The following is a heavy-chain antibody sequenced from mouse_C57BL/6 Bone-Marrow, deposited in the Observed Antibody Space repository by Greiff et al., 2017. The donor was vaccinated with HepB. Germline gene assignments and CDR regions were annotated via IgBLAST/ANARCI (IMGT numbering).Heavy chain of an antibody. J-gene: IGHJ4*01. V-gene: IGHV5-17*01. CDR1: GFTFSDYG. CDR3: AREFPDAMDY. Sequence: DVKLVESGGGLVKPGGSLKLSCAASGFTFSDYGMHWVRQAPEKGLEWVAYISSGSSTIYYADTVKGRFTISRDNAKNTLFLQMTSLRSEDTAMYYCAREFPDAMDYWGQGTSVTVSS. CDR2: ISSGSSTI.